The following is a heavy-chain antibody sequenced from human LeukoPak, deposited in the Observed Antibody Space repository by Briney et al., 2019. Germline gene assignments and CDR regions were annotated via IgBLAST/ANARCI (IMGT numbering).Heavy chain of an antibody. Sequence: GGSLRLSCAASGFTFSSYWMHWVRQAPGKGLVWVSRINTDGSSTSYADSVKGRFTISRDNSKNTLYLQMNSLRAEDTAVYYCAKDPPLGGYDFGPDYWGQGTLVTVSS. CDR1: GFTFSSYW. V-gene: IGHV3-74*01. D-gene: IGHD5-12*01. CDR2: INTDGSST. CDR3: AKDPPLGGYDFGPDY. J-gene: IGHJ4*02.